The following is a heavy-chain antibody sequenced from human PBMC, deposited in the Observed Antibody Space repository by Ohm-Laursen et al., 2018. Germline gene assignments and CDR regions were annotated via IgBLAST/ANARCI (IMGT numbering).Heavy chain of an antibody. D-gene: IGHD4-17*01. CDR1: GFTFSDYY. V-gene: IGHV3-11*01. Sequence: SLRLSCSASGFTFSDYYMSWIRQAPGKGLEWVSYISSSGSTIYYADSVKGRFTISRDNAKNSLYLQMNSLRAEDTAAYYCARDYGPNWFDPWGQGTLVTVSS. CDR3: ARDYGPNWFDP. J-gene: IGHJ5*02. CDR2: ISSSGSTI.